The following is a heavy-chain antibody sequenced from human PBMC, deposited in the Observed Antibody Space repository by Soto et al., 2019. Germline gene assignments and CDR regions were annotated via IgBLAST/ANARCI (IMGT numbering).Heavy chain of an antibody. CDR1: GGTFSTYT. Sequence: QVQLVQSGAEVKKPGSSMKVSCKASGGTFSTYTVIWVRQAPGQGLEWMGRIIPMLDITNTAQSFQGRVTITADKSTSTAYLELSTLRSADTAIYFCTLGSWSAETFDIWGRGTMVTVSS. D-gene: IGHD6-13*01. V-gene: IGHV1-69*02. J-gene: IGHJ3*02. CDR3: TLGSWSAETFDI. CDR2: IIPMLDIT.